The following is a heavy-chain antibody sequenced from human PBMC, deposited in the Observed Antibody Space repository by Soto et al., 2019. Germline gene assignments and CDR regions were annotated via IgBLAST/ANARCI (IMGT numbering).Heavy chain of an antibody. V-gene: IGHV4-59*01. Sequence: SETLSLTCTVSGGSISSYYWSWIRQPPGKGLEWIGYIYYSGSTNYNPSLKSRVTISVDTSKNHFSLNLNSVTAADTAVYYCARSPGGQWLSDYYYYFYYMDVWGKGTTVTVSS. J-gene: IGHJ6*03. CDR1: GGSISSYY. CDR3: ARSPGGQWLSDYYYYFYYMDV. D-gene: IGHD3-22*01. CDR2: IYYSGST.